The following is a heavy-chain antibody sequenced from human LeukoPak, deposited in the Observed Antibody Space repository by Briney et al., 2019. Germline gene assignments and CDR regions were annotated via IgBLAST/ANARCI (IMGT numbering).Heavy chain of an antibody. CDR1: GYSISSGYY. J-gene: IGHJ4*02. CDR3: ARDSQLPDIDY. Sequence: PSETLSLTCTVSGYSISSGYYWGWIRQPPGKGLEWIGSIYHSGSTYYNPSLKSRVTISVDTSKNQFSLRLSSVTAADTAVYYCARDSQLPDIDYWGQGTLVTVSS. CDR2: IYHSGST. D-gene: IGHD2-2*01. V-gene: IGHV4-38-2*02.